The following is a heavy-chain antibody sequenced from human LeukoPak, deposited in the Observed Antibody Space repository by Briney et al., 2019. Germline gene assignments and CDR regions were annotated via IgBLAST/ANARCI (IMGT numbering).Heavy chain of an antibody. V-gene: IGHV4-30-4*01. CDR1: GGSISTGGHY. J-gene: IGHJ6*02. Sequence: SETLSLTCTVSGGSISTGGHYWSWIRQQPGKGLEWIGYIYYSGSTYYNPSLKSRVTISVDTSKNQFSLKLSSVTAADTAVYYCARDRGPDYGGPGNYGMDVWGQGTTVTVSS. D-gene: IGHD4-17*01. CDR3: ARDRGPDYGGPGNYGMDV. CDR2: IYYSGST.